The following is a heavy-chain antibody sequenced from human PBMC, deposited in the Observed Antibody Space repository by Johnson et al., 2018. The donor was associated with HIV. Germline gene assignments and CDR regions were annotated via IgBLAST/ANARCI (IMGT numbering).Heavy chain of an antibody. CDR3: ARDLSGWTFGGVIESEAFDI. D-gene: IGHD3-16*02. V-gene: IGHV3-7*03. CDR1: GFTFRSYW. J-gene: IGHJ3*02. CDR2: IKQDGSEK. Sequence: EVQLVESGGGLVQPGGSLRLSCVVSGFTFRSYWMTWVRQAPGKGLEWVANIKQDGSEKYYVDSVKGRFTISRDNAKNSLYLQMNSLKTEDTAVYYCARDLSGWTFGGVIESEAFDIWGQGTMVTVSS.